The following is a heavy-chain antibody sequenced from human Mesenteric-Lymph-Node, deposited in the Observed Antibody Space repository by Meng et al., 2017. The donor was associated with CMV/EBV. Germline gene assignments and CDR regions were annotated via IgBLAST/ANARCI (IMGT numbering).Heavy chain of an antibody. D-gene: IGHD5-18*01. CDR3: ARQDVDTASAQDY. CDR2: ISYDGSNK. V-gene: IGHV3-30*04. Sequence: GESLKISCAASGFTFSSYAMHWVRQAPGKGLEWVAVISYDGSNKYYADSVKGRFTISRDNSKNTLSLQMNSLTTEDTAVYYCARQDVDTASAQDYWGQGTLVTVSS. J-gene: IGHJ4*02. CDR1: GFTFSSYA.